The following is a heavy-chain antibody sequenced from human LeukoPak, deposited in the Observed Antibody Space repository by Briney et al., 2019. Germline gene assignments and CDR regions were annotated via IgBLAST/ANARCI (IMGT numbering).Heavy chain of an antibody. CDR1: GGSISSSSYY. CDR2: IYYSGST. J-gene: IGHJ4*02. D-gene: IGHD3-22*01. V-gene: IGHV4-39*01. CDR3: ASLAYDSSGYYSDY. Sequence: PSETLSLTCTVSGGSISSSSYYWGWIRQPPGKGLERIGSIYYSGSTYYNPSLKSRVTISVDTSKSQFSLKLSSVTAAHTAVYYCASLAYDSSGYYSDYWGQGTLVTVSS.